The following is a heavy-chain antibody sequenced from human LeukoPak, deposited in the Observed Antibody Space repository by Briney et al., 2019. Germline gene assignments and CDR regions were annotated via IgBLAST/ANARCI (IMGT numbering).Heavy chain of an antibody. CDR2: ITGNGATI. J-gene: IGHJ1*01. CDR1: GFTFSPYA. V-gene: IGHV3-23*01. CDR3: ARRDGYSIFQH. Sequence: GGSLRLSCAASGFTFSPYAMNWLRQAPGKGLEWVSVITGNGATIKYADSVKGRFTIPRDNSKNTVYLQMNSLRAEDSAMYYCARRDGYSIFQHWGQGTLVTVSS. D-gene: IGHD5-24*01.